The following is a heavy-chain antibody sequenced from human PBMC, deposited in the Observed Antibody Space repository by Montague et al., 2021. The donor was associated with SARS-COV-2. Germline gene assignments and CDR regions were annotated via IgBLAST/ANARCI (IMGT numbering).Heavy chain of an antibody. CDR3: ARHYSATLPAVY. D-gene: IGHD2-15*01. Sequence: SETLSLTCAVYGGSFSGYYWSWIRQPPGKGLEWIGEISHSGGTNYNPSLRSRVTISIDTSKNQFSLTLSSVTAADTAVYYCARHYSATLPAVYWGQGTLVTVSS. V-gene: IGHV4-34*01. CDR1: GGSFSGYY. J-gene: IGHJ4*02. CDR2: ISHSGGT.